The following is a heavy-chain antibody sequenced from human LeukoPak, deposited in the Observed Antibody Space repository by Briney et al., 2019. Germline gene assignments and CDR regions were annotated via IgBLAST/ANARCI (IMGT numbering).Heavy chain of an antibody. CDR2: IYSGGST. V-gene: IGHV3-66*01. CDR1: GFTVSSNY. Sequence: GGSLRLSCAASGFTVSSNYMSWVRQAPGKGLEWVSVIYSGGSTYYADSVKGRFTISRDNSKNTLYLQMNSLRAEDTAVYYCANEYCSSTSCYDYWGQGTLVTVSS. J-gene: IGHJ4*02. D-gene: IGHD2-2*01. CDR3: ANEYCSSTSCYDY.